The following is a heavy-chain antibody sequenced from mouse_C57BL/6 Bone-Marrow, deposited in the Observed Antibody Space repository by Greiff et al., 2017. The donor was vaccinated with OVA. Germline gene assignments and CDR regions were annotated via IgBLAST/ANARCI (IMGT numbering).Heavy chain of an antibody. CDR1: GYTFTDYY. V-gene: IGHV1-76*01. CDR2: IYPGSGNT. J-gene: IGHJ4*01. D-gene: IGHD1-1*01. Sequence: QVQLQQSGAELVRPGASVKLSCKASGYTFTDYYINWVKQRPGQGLEWIARIYPGSGNTYYNEKFKGKATLTAEKSSSTAYMQLSSLTSEDSAVYFCARFPYYYGSPYYYAMDYWGQGTSVTVSS. CDR3: ARFPYYYGSPYYYAMDY.